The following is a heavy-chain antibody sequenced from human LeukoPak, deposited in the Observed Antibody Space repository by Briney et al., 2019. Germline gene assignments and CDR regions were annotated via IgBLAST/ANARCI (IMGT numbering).Heavy chain of an antibody. CDR2: IYHSGST. CDR1: GGSISSSNW. D-gene: IGHD1-26*01. Sequence: SETLSLTCAVSGGSISSSNWWSWVRQPPGKGLEWIGEIYHSGSTNYNPSLKSRVTISIDKSKNQFSLKLSSVTAADTAVYYCARTGATIRGVYFDYWGRGTLVTVSS. J-gene: IGHJ4*02. CDR3: ARTGATIRGVYFDY. V-gene: IGHV4-4*02.